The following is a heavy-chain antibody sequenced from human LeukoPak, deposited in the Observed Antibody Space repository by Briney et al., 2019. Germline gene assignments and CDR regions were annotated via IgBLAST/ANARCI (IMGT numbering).Heavy chain of an antibody. CDR1: GFTFSSYA. CDR3: AKDGKGAPVAGTGYFDY. J-gene: IGHJ4*02. Sequence: GASLRLSCAASGFTFSSYAMSWVRQAPGKGLEWVSVISGSGGNTYYADSVKGRFTISRDNSKNTLYLQMNSLRAEDTAIYYCAKDGKGAPVAGTGYFDYWGQGTLVTVPS. D-gene: IGHD6-19*01. V-gene: IGHV3-23*01. CDR2: ISGSGGNT.